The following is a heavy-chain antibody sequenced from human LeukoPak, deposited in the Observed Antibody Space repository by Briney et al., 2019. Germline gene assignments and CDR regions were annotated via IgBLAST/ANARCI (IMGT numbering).Heavy chain of an antibody. V-gene: IGHV3-23*01. CDR3: VRDWSGNSCENTCLGS. D-gene: IGHD3-10*01. CDR1: GFTFSTYA. CDR2: ISSGGDAT. J-gene: IGHJ5*02. Sequence: GGSLRLSCPASGFTFSTYAMSWVRQAPGKGLEWVSSISSGGDATYYADSVKGRFTISRDNFKNTLYLQMNSLRDDDTAIYYCVRDWSGNSCENTCLGSWGQGTLVTVSS.